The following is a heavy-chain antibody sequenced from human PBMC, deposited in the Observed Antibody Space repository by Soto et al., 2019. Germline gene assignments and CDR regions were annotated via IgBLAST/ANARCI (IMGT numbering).Heavy chain of an antibody. CDR1: GFTFSSYG. CDR3: ARERLPNYYYDYMDV. Sequence: QVQLVESGGGVVQPGRSLRLSCAASGFTFSSYGMHWVRQAPGKGLEWVAVIWYDGSNKYYADSEKGRFTISRDNSKNTLYLQMNSLRAEDTAVYYCARERLPNYYYDYMDVWGKGTTVTVSS. V-gene: IGHV3-33*01. J-gene: IGHJ6*03. CDR2: IWYDGSNK.